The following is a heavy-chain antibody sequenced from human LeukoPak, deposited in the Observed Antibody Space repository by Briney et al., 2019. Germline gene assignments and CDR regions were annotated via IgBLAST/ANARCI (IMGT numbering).Heavy chain of an antibody. V-gene: IGHV3-53*01. J-gene: IGHJ4*02. CDR3: ARRGDNYGSPFDY. CDR2: IYSGGNT. D-gene: IGHD5-18*01. Sequence: PGGSLRLSCAVSGFTVNTNYMNWVRQAPGKGLEWVSLIYSGGNTDYADSVKGRFTISRDNSKNTLYLQMNSLRAEDTAVYYCARRGDNYGSPFDYWGQGTLVTVSS. CDR1: GFTVNTNY.